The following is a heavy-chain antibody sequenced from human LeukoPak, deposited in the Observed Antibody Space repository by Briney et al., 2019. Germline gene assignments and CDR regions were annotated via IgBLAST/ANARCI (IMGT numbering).Heavy chain of an antibody. D-gene: IGHD6-19*01. Sequence: ASVKVSCKASGYTFSDYYMHWVRQAPGQGLEWMGWINPNSGGTNYAQKFEGRVTMTRDTSITTAYMELSRLTSDDTAVYYCAREDSGWYVYYWGQGTLVTVSS. CDR3: AREDSGWYVYY. V-gene: IGHV1-2*02. CDR1: GYTFSDYY. J-gene: IGHJ4*02. CDR2: INPNSGGT.